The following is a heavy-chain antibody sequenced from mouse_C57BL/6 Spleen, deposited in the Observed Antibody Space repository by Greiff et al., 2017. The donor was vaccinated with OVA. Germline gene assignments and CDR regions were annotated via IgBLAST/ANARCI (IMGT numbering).Heavy chain of an antibody. V-gene: IGHV2-4*01. J-gene: IGHJ2*01. CDR3: AKQNWSGYFDY. CDR2: IWSGGST. D-gene: IGHD4-1*01. Sequence: VKLVESGPGLVQPSQSLSITCTVSGFSLTSYGVHWVRQPPGKGLEWLGVIWSGGSTDYNAAFISRLSISKDNSKSQVFFKMNSLQADDTAIYYCAKQNWSGYFDYWGQGTTLTVSS. CDR1: GFSLTSYG.